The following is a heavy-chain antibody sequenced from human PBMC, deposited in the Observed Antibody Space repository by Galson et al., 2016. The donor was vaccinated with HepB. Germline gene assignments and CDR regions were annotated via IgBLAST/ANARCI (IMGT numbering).Heavy chain of an antibody. J-gene: IGHJ4*02. Sequence: SLRLSCATSGFTFTTYWMSWVRQAPGKGLEWVANIDQNGSEKNYVDSVKGRFTISRDNAKNSLYLQMDSLKAGDTAVYFCARRGEAFDYWGQGTLVTVSS. D-gene: IGHD3-16*01. CDR2: IDQNGSEK. CDR1: GFTFTTYW. CDR3: ARRGEAFDY. V-gene: IGHV3-7*03.